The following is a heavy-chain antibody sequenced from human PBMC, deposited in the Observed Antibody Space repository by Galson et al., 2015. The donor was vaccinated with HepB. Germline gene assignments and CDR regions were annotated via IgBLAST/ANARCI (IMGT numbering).Heavy chain of an antibody. CDR2: IYYSGNT. J-gene: IGHJ6*02. D-gene: IGHD2-2*01. Sequence: ETLSLTCTVSGVSISNYYWSLIRQPPGKRLEWIGYIYYSGNTNYNPSLKSRVTISIDTSKNKFSLKLSSVTAADTAVYYCASSLVVPAGNEYYYYGMDVWGQGTTVTVSS. CDR3: ASSLVVPAGNEYYYYGMDV. V-gene: IGHV4-59*08. CDR1: GVSISNYY.